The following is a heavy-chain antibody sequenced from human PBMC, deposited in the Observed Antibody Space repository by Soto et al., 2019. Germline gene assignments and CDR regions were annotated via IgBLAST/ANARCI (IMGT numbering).Heavy chain of an antibody. Sequence: ASVKVSCKASGYTFTSYYMHWVRQAPGQGLEWMGIINPSGGSTSYAQKFQGRVTMTRDTSTSTVYMELSSLRSEDTAVYYCARDRRGIVVVPAAMDYYYYGMDVWGQGTTVTVSS. D-gene: IGHD2-2*01. CDR2: INPSGGST. CDR1: GYTFTSYY. V-gene: IGHV1-46*01. J-gene: IGHJ6*02. CDR3: ARDRRGIVVVPAAMDYYYYGMDV.